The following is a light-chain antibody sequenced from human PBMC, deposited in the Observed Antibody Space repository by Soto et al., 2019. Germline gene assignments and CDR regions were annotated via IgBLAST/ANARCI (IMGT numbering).Light chain of an antibody. Sequence: EVVLTQSPGTLSLSPGESATLSCRASRSFASSYLAWYQQKPGQAPRLLIFAASIRATSVSDRFSGSGSGTDFTVIISRLEPEDSAVYYCQQYGSSPPYTFGQGTKLEIK. CDR2: AAS. J-gene: IGKJ2*01. CDR1: RSFASSY. CDR3: QQYGSSPPYT. V-gene: IGKV3-20*01.